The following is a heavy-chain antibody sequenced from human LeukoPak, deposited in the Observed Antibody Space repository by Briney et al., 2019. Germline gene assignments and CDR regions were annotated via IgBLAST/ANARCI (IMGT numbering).Heavy chain of an antibody. V-gene: IGHV3-23*01. CDR2: ISGSGGYT. J-gene: IGHJ4*02. Sequence: GGSLRLSCAGSGFSFSTYAMTWVRQAPGMGLESVSAISGSGGYTYYADSVKGRFTISRDNSKNTLYLQMNNLRVEDTAVYYCAKDAAGPEYWGQGTLVTVST. D-gene: IGHD6-13*01. CDR1: GFSFSTYA. CDR3: AKDAAGPEY.